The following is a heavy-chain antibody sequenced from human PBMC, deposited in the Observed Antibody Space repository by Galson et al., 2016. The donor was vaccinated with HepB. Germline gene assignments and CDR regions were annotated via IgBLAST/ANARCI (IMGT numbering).Heavy chain of an antibody. CDR2: ISSSGSTI. D-gene: IGHD6-19*01. J-gene: IGHJ5*02. V-gene: IGHV3-11*01. CDR3: ARNRAVAGPRGFDP. Sequence: SLRLSCAASGFRFSDYYMSWIRQAPGEGLEWISYISSSGSTIYYADSVKGRFTISRDNAKNSLFLQMNSLRVEDTAEYYCARNRAVAGPRGFDPWGQGTLVTVSS. CDR1: GFRFSDYY.